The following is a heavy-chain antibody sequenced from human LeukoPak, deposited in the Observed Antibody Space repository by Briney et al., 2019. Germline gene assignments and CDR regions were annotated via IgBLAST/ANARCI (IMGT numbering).Heavy chain of an antibody. J-gene: IGHJ4*02. CDR1: GFTVSSNY. V-gene: IGHV3-53*05. CDR2: IYSGGST. D-gene: IGHD6-13*01. CDR3: AKAAAAGTSVYFDY. Sequence: GGSLRLSCAASGFTVSSNYMSWVRQAPGKGLEWVSVIYSGGSTYYADSVKGRFTISRDNSKNTLYLQMNSLRAEDTAVYYCAKAAAAGTSVYFDYWGQGTLVTVSS.